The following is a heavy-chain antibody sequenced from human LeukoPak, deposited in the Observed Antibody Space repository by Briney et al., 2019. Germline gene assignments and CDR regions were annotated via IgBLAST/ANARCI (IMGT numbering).Heavy chain of an antibody. CDR1: GYTFTSYY. D-gene: IGHD2-2*01. J-gene: IGHJ4*02. Sequence: ASVKVSCKASGYTFTSYYMHWVRQAPGQGLEWMGIINPSGGSTNYAQKLQGRVTMTTDTSTSTAYMELRSLRSDDTAVYYCARSPSPRYCSSTSCEMNYWGQGTLVTVSS. V-gene: IGHV1-46*01. CDR2: INPSGGST. CDR3: ARSPSPRYCSSTSCEMNY.